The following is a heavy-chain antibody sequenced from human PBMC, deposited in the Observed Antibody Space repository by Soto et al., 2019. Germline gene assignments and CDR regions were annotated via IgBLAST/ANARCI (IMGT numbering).Heavy chain of an antibody. Sequence: QVQLVESGGGVVQPGRSLRLSCAASGFTFSSYGMHWVRQAPGKGLEWVAVISYDGSNKYYADSVKGRFTISRDNSKNTLYLQMNSLRAEDTAVYYCAKGNLKGDYRGQGTLVTVSS. CDR1: GFTFSSYG. D-gene: IGHD1-1*01. CDR3: AKGNLKGDY. J-gene: IGHJ4*02. V-gene: IGHV3-30*18. CDR2: ISYDGSNK.